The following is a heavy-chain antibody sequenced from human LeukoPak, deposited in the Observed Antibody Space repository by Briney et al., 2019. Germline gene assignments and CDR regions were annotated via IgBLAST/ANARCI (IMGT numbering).Heavy chain of an antibody. CDR3: TRDPPSSGWSFDY. CDR2: ISSNGGST. J-gene: IGHJ4*02. Sequence: GGSLRLSCAASGFTFSSYAMHWVRQAPGKGLEYVSAISSNGGSTYYANSVKGRFTISRDNSKNTVDLRMNGLRAEDTAVYYCTRDPPSSGWSFDYWGQGTLVTVSS. CDR1: GFTFSSYA. D-gene: IGHD6-19*01. V-gene: IGHV3-64*01.